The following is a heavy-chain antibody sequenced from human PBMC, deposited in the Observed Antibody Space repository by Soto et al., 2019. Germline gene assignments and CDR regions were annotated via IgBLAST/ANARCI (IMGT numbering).Heavy chain of an antibody. D-gene: IGHD6-19*01. V-gene: IGHV3-21*01. CDR3: AREPGVSSGWYVDY. Sequence: GGSLRLSCAASGFTFSSHSMNWVRQAPGKGLEWVSSITSSSSYINYADSVKGRFTISRDNAKTSLYLQMNSLRAEDTAVYYCAREPGVSSGWYVDYWGQGTLATVSS. CDR1: GFTFSSHS. J-gene: IGHJ4*02. CDR2: ITSSSSYI.